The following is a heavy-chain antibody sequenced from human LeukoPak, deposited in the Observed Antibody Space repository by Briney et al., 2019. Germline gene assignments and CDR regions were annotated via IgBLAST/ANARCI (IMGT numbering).Heavy chain of an antibody. CDR3: ARGVVVPAAKSRRYNWFDP. Sequence: HGESLKISCKGSGYSFTSYWIGWVRQMPGTGLEWMGIIYPGDSDTRYSPSFQGQVTISADKSISTAYLQWSSLKASDTAMYYCARGVVVPAAKSRRYNWFDPWGQGTLVTVSS. J-gene: IGHJ5*02. CDR1: GYSFTSYW. D-gene: IGHD2-2*01. V-gene: IGHV5-51*01. CDR2: IYPGDSDT.